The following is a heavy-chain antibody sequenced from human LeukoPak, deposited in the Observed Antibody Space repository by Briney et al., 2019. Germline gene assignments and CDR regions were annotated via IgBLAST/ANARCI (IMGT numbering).Heavy chain of an antibody. CDR2: ISYDGSNK. CDR3: ARDGIVVVVAATPGVYGMDV. CDR1: GFTFSSYA. D-gene: IGHD2-15*01. V-gene: IGHV3-30-3*01. J-gene: IGHJ6*02. Sequence: GRSLRLSCAASGFTFSSYAMHWVRQAPGKGLEWVAVISYDGSNKYYADSVKGRFTISRDNSKNTLYLQMNSLRAEDTAVYYCARDGIVVVVAATPGVYGMDVWGQGTTVTVSS.